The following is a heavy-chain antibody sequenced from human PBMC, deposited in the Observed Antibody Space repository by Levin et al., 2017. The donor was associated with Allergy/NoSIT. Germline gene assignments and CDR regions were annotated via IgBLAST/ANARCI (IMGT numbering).Heavy chain of an antibody. V-gene: IGHV5-51*01. J-gene: IGHJ6*03. Sequence: KVSCQGSGYSFTSYWIGWVRQTPGKGREWMGIIYPGDSDTRYIPSFQGQVTISADKSISTASLQWSSLKASDTAIYYCARPGTRDYYYYMAVWGTAPTVTVSS. CDR3: ARPGTRDYYYYMAV. D-gene: IGHD1-1*01. CDR1: GYSFTSYW. CDR2: IYPGDSDT.